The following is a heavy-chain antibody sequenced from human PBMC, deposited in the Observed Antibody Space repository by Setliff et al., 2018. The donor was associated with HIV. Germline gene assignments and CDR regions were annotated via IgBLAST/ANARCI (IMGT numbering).Heavy chain of an antibody. D-gene: IGHD4-17*01. CDR3: ARQREVYGTVYYYYMDV. V-gene: IGHV3-7*03. Sequence: QTGGSLRLSCAASGFTFSRYWMTWVRQAPGKGLEWVANIKEDGSETYYVDSVKGRFTISRDNSNNMLYLQMNSLRAEDTAVYYCARQREVYGTVYYYYMDVWGKGTTVTVSS. CDR2: IKEDGSET. CDR1: GFTFSRYW. J-gene: IGHJ6*03.